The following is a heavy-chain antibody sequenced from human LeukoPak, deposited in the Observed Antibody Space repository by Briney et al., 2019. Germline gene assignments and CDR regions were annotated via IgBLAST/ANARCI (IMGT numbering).Heavy chain of an antibody. CDR3: ARDPNPYSGEGDC. CDR1: GGTFSSYA. J-gene: IGHJ4*02. V-gene: IGHV1-69*05. D-gene: IGHD3-10*01. CDR2: IIPIFGTA. Sequence: SVKVSCKASGGTFSSYAISWVRQAPGQGLEWMGRIIPIFGTANYAQKFQGRVTITTDESTSTAYMELSSLRSEDTAVYYCARDPNPYSGEGDCWGQGTLVTVSS.